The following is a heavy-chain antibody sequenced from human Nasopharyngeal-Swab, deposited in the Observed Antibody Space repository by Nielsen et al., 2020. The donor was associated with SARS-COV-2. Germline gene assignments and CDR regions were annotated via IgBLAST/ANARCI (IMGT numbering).Heavy chain of an antibody. CDR1: GFTLCDHY. D-gene: IGHD4-17*01. Sequence: RGSLRLSCVASGFTLCDHYMDWVRQSPGKGLEWVGRSRDKANGYTTEYAASVKGRFTISRDDSKNSLYMQMNSLQTEDTAVYYCTCAPETTTHPAYWGQGTLVTVSS. J-gene: IGHJ4*02. CDR3: TCAPETTTHPAY. CDR2: SRDKANGYTT. V-gene: IGHV3-72*01.